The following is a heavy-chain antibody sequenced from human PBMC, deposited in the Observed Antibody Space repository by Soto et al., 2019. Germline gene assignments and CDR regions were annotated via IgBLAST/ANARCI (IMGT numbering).Heavy chain of an antibody. Sequence: ESGGGAVQPGRSLRLSCAASGFTFDSHGMHWVRQAPGKGREWVAVISSDGNNKYYADSVKGRFTISRDNFNNILYLQMSSLRAEDTAVYYCAKDLLPNTVTTCGSWGQGTLVTVSS. CDR2: ISSDGNNK. CDR3: AKDLLPNTVTTCGS. CDR1: GFTFDSHG. V-gene: IGHV3-30*18. D-gene: IGHD4-17*01. J-gene: IGHJ5*02.